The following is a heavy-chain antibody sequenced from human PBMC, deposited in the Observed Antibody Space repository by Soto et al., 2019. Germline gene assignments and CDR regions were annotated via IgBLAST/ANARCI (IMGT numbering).Heavy chain of an antibody. J-gene: IGHJ4*02. V-gene: IGHV3-23*01. CDR2: ISGSGGST. Sequence: PGGSLRLSCAASGFTFSSYAMSWVRQAPGKGLEWVSAISGSGGSTYYADSVKGRFTISRDNSKNTLYLQMNSLRAEDTAVYYCAKGSAGYSGSETDYWGQGTLVTVSS. D-gene: IGHD6-13*01. CDR3: AKGSAGYSGSETDY. CDR1: GFTFSSYA.